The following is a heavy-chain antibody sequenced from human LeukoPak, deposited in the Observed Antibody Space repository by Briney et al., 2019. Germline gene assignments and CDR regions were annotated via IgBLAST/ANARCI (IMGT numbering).Heavy chain of an antibody. J-gene: IGHJ4*02. CDR2: IYYSGST. V-gene: IGHV4-30-4*01. D-gene: IGHD3-22*01. CDR1: GGSISSADYY. CDR3: ARWTFYYDNSDLN. Sequence: PSQTLSLTCTVSGGSISSADYYWSRIRQPPGKGLEWIGYIYYSGSTYYNPSLKSRVTISVDTSKNQFSLKLNSVTAADTAVYYCARWTFYYDNSDLNWGQGALVTVSS.